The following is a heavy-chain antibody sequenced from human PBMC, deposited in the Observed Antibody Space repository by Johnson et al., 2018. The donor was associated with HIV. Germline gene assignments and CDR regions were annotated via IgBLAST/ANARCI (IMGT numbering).Heavy chain of an antibody. CDR1: GFPFSSSA. J-gene: IGHJ3*02. Sequence: VQLVESGGGLVQPGGSLRLSCAASGFPFSSSAMSWVRQAPGTGRKWVSGIVGSGGSTYYEDSVNGRFTISQDNSKNTLYLQMNSLIAEDTAVYYCAREGEVGRACDIWCQGTMVTVSS. CDR2: IVGSGGST. V-gene: IGHV3-23*04. D-gene: IGHD3-16*01. CDR3: AREGEVGRACDI.